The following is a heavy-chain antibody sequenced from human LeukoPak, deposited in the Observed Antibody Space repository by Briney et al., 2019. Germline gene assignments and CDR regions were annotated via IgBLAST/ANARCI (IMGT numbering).Heavy chain of an antibody. V-gene: IGHV1-2*02. CDR1: GCTFTGCY. Sequence: ASVKVSCKASGCTFTGCYMHWVRQAPGQGLEWMGWINPNSGGTNYAQKFQGRVTMTRDTSISTAYMELSRLRSDDTAVYYCARDPVSDIVVVPAARYYYYYYMDVWGKGTTVTVSS. CDR3: ARDPVSDIVVVPAARYYYYYYMDV. D-gene: IGHD2-2*01. J-gene: IGHJ6*03. CDR2: INPNSGGT.